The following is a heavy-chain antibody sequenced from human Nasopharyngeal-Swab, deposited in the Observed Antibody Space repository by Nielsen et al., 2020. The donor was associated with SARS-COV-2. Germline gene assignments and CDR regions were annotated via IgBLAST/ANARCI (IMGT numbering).Heavy chain of an antibody. CDR2: IRSKAYGGTT. CDR3: TRAWFGELTLT. D-gene: IGHD3-10*01. Sequence: GGSLRLSCTASGFTFGDYAMSWFRQASGKGLEWVGFIRSKAYGGTTEYAASVKGRFTISRDDSKSIAYLQMNSLKTEDTAVYYCTRAWFGELTLTWGQGTLVTVSS. J-gene: IGHJ4*02. CDR1: GFTFGDYA. V-gene: IGHV3-49*03.